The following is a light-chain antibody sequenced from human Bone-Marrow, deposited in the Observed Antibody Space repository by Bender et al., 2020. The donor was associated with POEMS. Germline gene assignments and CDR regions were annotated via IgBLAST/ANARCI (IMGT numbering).Light chain of an antibody. CDR2: DVS. V-gene: IGLV1-36*01. CDR1: SSNIGNHG. CDR3: NSYACSNSWV. J-gene: IGLJ3*02. Sequence: QSVVTQPPSLSEAPRQRVTISCSGSSSNIGNHGVNWYQQHPGKAPTLLIHDVSLRASGVPIRFSASKSGSTASLTISGLQAEDEADYYCNSYACSNSWVFGGGTKLTVL.